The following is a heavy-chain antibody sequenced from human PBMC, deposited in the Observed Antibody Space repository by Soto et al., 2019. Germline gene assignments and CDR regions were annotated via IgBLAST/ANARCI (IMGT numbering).Heavy chain of an antibody. CDR1: GFSLSTSGVG. V-gene: IGHV2-5*02. CDR2: IYWDDDK. J-gene: IGHJ4*02. D-gene: IGHD3-16*01. Sequence: SGPTLVHPTQTLTLTCSFSGFSLSTSGVGVGWIRQPPGKALEWLALIYWDDDKRYSPSLKSRLTITKDTSKNQVVLTLTNMDPVDTATYYCAHRRITAIFDYWGQGTPVTVSS. CDR3: AHRRITAIFDY.